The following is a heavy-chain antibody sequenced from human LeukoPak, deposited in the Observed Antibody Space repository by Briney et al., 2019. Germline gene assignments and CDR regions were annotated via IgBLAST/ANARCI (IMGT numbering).Heavy chain of an antibody. CDR3: AQDATPGNSIWDHFKS. CDR2: VGGGDDI. V-gene: IGHV3-23*01. CDR1: GFTFNIYG. Sequence: GGSLRLSCVASGFTFNIYGMSWVRQAPGKGLEWVSSVGGGDDIHYADSVKGRFTGSRDNAKNTVYLQMNSLRVDDTAIYFCAQDATPGNSIWDHFKSWGQGTLVTVPS. D-gene: IGHD1-7*01. J-gene: IGHJ4*02.